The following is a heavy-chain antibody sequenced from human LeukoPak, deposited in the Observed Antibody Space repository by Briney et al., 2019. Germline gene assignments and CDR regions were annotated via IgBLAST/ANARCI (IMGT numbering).Heavy chain of an antibody. D-gene: IGHD6-6*01. Sequence: SETLSLTCTVSGGSISSTSYYWGWIRQPPGKGLEWIGNIYYSGSTSYTPSLKSRVTISVDTSKNQFSLKLSSVTAADTAVYYCARHQVAARPDYWGQGTLVTASS. J-gene: IGHJ4*02. V-gene: IGHV4-39*01. CDR2: IYYSGST. CDR3: ARHQVAARPDY. CDR1: GGSISSTSYY.